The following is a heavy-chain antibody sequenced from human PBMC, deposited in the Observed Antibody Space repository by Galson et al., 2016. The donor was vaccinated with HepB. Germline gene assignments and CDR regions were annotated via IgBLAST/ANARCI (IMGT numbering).Heavy chain of an antibody. J-gene: IGHJ4*02. Sequence: SETLSLTCTVSDASIVSDSWSWIRQPPGMGLEWVGNISYSENINYNPSLKSRATISIDTSKNHLSLKLTSVTVADTAVYFCVREIGGGSFDSWSQGTLVTVST. CDR3: VREIGGGSFDS. D-gene: IGHD3-10*01. CDR2: ISYSENI. CDR1: DASIVSDS. V-gene: IGHV4-59*08.